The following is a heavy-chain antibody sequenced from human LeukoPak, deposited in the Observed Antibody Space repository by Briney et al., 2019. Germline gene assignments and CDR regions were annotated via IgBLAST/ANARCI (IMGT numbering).Heavy chain of an antibody. J-gene: IGHJ1*01. CDR1: GFTFSSYG. Sequence: GGSLRLSCAASGFTFSSYGMHWVRQAPGKGLEWVSAISGSGGSTYYADSVKGRFTISRDNSKNTLYLQMNSLRAEDTAVYYCAKDSVGATTVEYFQHWGQGTLVTVSS. D-gene: IGHD1-26*01. V-gene: IGHV3-23*01. CDR2: ISGSGGST. CDR3: AKDSVGATTVEYFQH.